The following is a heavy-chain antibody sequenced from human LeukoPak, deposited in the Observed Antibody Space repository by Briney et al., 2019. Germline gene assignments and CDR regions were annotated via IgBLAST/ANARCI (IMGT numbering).Heavy chain of an antibody. CDR1: GGSFSGYY. V-gene: IGHV4-34*01. Sequence: PSETLSLTCAVYGGSFSGYYWSWIRQPPGKGLEWIGEINHSGSTNYNPSLKSRVTISVDTSENQFSLKLSSVTAADTAVYYCARRRLRDFDYWGQGTLVTVSS. CDR2: INHSGST. J-gene: IGHJ4*02. CDR3: ARRRLRDFDY. D-gene: IGHD6-25*01.